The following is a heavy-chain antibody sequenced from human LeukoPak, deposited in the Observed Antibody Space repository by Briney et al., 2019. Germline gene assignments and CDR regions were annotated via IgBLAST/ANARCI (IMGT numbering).Heavy chain of an antibody. J-gene: IGHJ4*02. D-gene: IGHD2-21*01. Sequence: ASVKVSCKASGGTFSSYAISWVRQAPGQGLEWMGIINPSGGSTSYAQKFQGRVTMTRDTSTSTVYMELSSLRSEDTAVYYCARDGCGSDCYQGDYFDYWGQGTLVTVSS. CDR1: GGTFSSYA. V-gene: IGHV1-46*03. CDR2: INPSGGST. CDR3: ARDGCGSDCYQGDYFDY.